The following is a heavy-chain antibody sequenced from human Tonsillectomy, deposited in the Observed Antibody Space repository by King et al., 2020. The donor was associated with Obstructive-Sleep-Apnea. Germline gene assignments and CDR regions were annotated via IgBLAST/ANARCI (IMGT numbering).Heavy chain of an antibody. J-gene: IGHJ4*02. D-gene: IGHD5-12*01. CDR2: INHSGST. V-gene: IGHV4-34*01. Sequence: VQLQQWGAGLLKPSETLSLTCAVYGGSFSGYYWSWIRQPPGKGLEWIGEINHSGSTNYNPSLKSRVTISVDTSKNQFSLELSSVTAADTAVYYCARGGYSGYAQGGYFDYWGQGTLVTVSS. CDR3: ARGGYSGYAQGGYFDY. CDR1: GGSFSGYY.